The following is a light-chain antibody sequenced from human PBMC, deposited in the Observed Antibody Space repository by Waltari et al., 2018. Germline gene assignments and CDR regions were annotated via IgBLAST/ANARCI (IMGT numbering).Light chain of an antibody. CDR3: CSYTGTYTFGVV. CDR2: DVS. V-gene: IGLV2-11*01. J-gene: IGLJ2*01. CDR1: SSDVGGYNY. Sequence: QSALTQPRSVSGSPGQSVTISCAGSSSDVGGYNYVSWYQQHPGKAPKLIIYDVSARPSGVPDRFSGSKSGDTASLIISGLQADDEATYYCCSYTGTYTFGVVFGGGTKLTVL.